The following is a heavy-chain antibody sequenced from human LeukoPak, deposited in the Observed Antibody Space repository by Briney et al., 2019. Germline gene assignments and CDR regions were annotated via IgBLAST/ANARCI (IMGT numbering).Heavy chain of an antibody. CDR3: ARDPWRDSSGYYYPFDY. V-gene: IGHV1-2*02. CDR1: RYTFTGYY. D-gene: IGHD3-22*01. J-gene: IGHJ4*02. Sequence: ASVKVSCKASRYTFTGYYMHWVRPAPGQGLEWMGWINPNSGGTNYAQKFQGRVTMTRDTSISTAYMELSRLRSDDTAVYYCARDPWRDSSGYYYPFDYWGQGTLVTVSS. CDR2: INPNSGGT.